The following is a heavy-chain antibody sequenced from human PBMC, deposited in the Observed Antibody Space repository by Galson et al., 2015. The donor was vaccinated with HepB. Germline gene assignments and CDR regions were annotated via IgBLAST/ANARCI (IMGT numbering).Heavy chain of an antibody. CDR2: TIPIFATT. V-gene: IGHV1-69*13. CDR3: ARELAGISVAAKNNWFDP. D-gene: IGHD6-19*01. CDR1: GDTFSNFA. J-gene: IGHJ5*02. Sequence: SVKVSCKASGDTFSNFAISWLRQAPGQGLEWMGGTIPIFATTNYAQKFHGRVTITADESTSTAYMELSSLRSEDTAVYYCARELAGISVAAKNNWFDPWGQGTLVTVSS.